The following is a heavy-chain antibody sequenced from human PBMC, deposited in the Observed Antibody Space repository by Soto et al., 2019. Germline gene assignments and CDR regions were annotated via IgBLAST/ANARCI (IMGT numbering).Heavy chain of an antibody. CDR3: ARDYRLMVGGAGFDY. D-gene: IGHD3-10*01. CDR2: IYSGGTT. CDR1: GLSVSNNY. V-gene: IGHV3-66*01. J-gene: IGHJ4*02. Sequence: EVQLVESGGGLVQPGGSLRLSCAASGLSVSNNYMSWVRQAPGKGQEWVSVIYSGGTTFYADSVKGRFIISRDISKNMLYLQMNSLNADDTAVYYCARDYRLMVGGAGFDYWGQGVLVTVSA.